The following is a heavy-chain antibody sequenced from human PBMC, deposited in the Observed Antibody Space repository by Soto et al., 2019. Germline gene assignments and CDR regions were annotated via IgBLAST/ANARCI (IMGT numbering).Heavy chain of an antibody. V-gene: IGHV4-31*03. CDR1: GGSISSGGYY. D-gene: IGHD3-10*01. J-gene: IGHJ4*02. CDR2: IYYSGST. Sequence: QVQLQESGPGLVKPSQTLSLTCTVSGGSISSGGYYWSWIRQHPGKGLEWIGYIYYSGSTYYNPSLKSRVXXSXNXXKTPSSLTVSSVTAAGNAVYYCARARKGSLGYFDYWGQGTLVTVSS. CDR3: ARARKGSLGYFDY.